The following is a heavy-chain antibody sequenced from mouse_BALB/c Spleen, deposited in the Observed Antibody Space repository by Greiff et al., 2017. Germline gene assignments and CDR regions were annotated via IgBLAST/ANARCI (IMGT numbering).Heavy chain of an antibody. D-gene: IGHD1-1*02. V-gene: IGHV5-9-3*01. CDR3: ARVDPGMDY. Sequence: DVQLVESGGGLVKPGGSLKLSCAASGFTFSSYAMSWVRQTPEKRLEWVATISSGGSYTYYPDSVKGRFTISRDNAKNTLYLQMSSLRSEDTAMYYCARVDPGMDYWGQGTSVTVSS. J-gene: IGHJ4*01. CDR1: GFTFSSYA. CDR2: ISSGGSYT.